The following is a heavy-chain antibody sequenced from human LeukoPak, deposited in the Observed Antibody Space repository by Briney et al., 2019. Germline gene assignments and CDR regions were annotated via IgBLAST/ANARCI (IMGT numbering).Heavy chain of an antibody. D-gene: IGHD2-2*02. CDR3: TRGSQNCASASCYNL. Sequence: GASVKVSCKASGYTFTSYDINWVRQAAGQGLEWMGWMNPNSGNTGYAQKFQGRVTMTRSTSISTAYMELGRLTSEDTAIYYCTRGSQNCASASCYNLWGQGTLVTVSS. V-gene: IGHV1-8*01. J-gene: IGHJ5*02. CDR2: MNPNSGNT. CDR1: GYTFTSYD.